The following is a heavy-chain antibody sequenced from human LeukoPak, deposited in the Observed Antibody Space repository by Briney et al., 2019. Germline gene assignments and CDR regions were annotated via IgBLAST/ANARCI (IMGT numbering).Heavy chain of an antibody. J-gene: IGHJ4*02. CDR1: GYDFTTYW. Sequence: GESLMISCKGFGYDFTTYWIGWVRQMPGKGLEWMGIIYPGDSDTRYSPSFQGQVTISADKSISTAYLQWGSLQASDTAMYYCARAYSGGWYADYWGQGALVTVSS. CDR2: IYPGDSDT. D-gene: IGHD6-19*01. CDR3: ARAYSGGWYADY. V-gene: IGHV5-51*01.